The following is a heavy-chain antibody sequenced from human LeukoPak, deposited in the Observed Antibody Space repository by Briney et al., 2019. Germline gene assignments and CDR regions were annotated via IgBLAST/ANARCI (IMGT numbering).Heavy chain of an antibody. Sequence: SETLSLTCAVSGAFITNSHWWSWARQPPGKGLEWIGEIYHSGTTNYNPSLKSRVTMSVDKSKNQFSLKVRSVTAADTAVYYCARRDSPFDLWGRGTLVTVS. J-gene: IGHJ2*01. CDR3: ARRDSPFDL. CDR1: GAFITNSHW. V-gene: IGHV4-4*02. CDR2: IYHSGTT. D-gene: IGHD3-22*01.